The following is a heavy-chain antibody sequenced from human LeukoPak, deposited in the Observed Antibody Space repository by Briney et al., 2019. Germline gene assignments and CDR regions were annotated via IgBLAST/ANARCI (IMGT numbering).Heavy chain of an antibody. CDR3: ARGGSYFDISGYYFY. CDR1: GFTVGSNT. V-gene: IGHV3-66*01. CDR2: IYSGGST. Sequence: GGSLRLSCAASGFTVGSNTMSWVRQAPGKGLEWVSLIYSGGSTSYADSVKGRFTISRDNSKNTLYLQMNSLRTEDTAVYYCARGGSYFDISGYYFYWGQGTLVTVSS. J-gene: IGHJ4*02. D-gene: IGHD3-22*01.